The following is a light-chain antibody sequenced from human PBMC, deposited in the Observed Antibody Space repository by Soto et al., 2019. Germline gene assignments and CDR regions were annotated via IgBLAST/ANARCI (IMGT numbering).Light chain of an antibody. CDR1: QGINIF. Sequence: DIQLTQSPSFLSASVGDRVTITCRASQGINIFLAWFQQKPGKAPNLLISAASTLQSGVPSRFSGSGSETEFILTISRLQPEDFATYFCQQLNSYPLTFGGGTKVDIK. J-gene: IGKJ4*01. CDR3: QQLNSYPLT. CDR2: AAS. V-gene: IGKV1-9*01.